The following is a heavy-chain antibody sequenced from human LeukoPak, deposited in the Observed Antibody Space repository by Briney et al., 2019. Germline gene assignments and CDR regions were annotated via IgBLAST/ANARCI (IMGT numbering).Heavy chain of an antibody. CDR2: IYYSGST. Sequence: SETLSLTCTVSGGSISSYYWSWIRQPPGKGLEWIGYIYYSGSTDYNPSLKSRVTISVDTSKNQFSLKLSSVTAADTAVYYCASSMVRGVPLFDYWGQGTLVTVSS. V-gene: IGHV4-59*08. J-gene: IGHJ4*02. CDR1: GGSISSYY. CDR3: ASSMVRGVPLFDY. D-gene: IGHD3-10*01.